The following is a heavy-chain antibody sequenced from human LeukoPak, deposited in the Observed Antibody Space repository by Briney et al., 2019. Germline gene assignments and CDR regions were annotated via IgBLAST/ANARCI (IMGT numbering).Heavy chain of an antibody. V-gene: IGHV1-69*13. Sequence: SVKVSCKASGGTFSSYAISWVRQAPGQGLEWMGGIIPIFGTANYAQKFQGRVTITADESTSTAYMELSSLRAEDTAVYYCARSIRGVLRYFDWSFDYWGQGTLVTVSS. CDR2: IIPIFGTA. D-gene: IGHD3-9*01. CDR1: GGTFSSYA. CDR3: ARSIRGVLRYFDWSFDY. J-gene: IGHJ4*02.